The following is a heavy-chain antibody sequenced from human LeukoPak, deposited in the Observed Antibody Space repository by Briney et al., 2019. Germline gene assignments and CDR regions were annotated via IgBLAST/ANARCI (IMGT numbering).Heavy chain of an antibody. CDR1: GDSISVSDYY. D-gene: IGHD3-10*01. CDR3: ARHRAHSDYIDY. Sequence: SETLSLTCTVSGDSISVSDYYWGWIRQPSGKGLEWIGSVYYNGDTYYNPPLRSRVTTSIDTSKNQFSLRLSSVTAADTSVYYCARHRAHSDYIDYWGQGTLVTVSS. CDR2: VYYNGDT. J-gene: IGHJ4*02. V-gene: IGHV4-39*01.